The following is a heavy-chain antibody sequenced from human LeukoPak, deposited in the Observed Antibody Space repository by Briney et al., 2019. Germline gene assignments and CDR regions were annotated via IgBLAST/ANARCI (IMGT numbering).Heavy chain of an antibody. J-gene: IGHJ6*03. CDR1: GYTFTSYG. CDR3: ARHTGEPYYYYYMDV. CDR2: ISAYNGNT. V-gene: IGHV1-18*01. D-gene: IGHD3-10*01. Sequence: GASVKVSCKASGYTFTSYGISWVRQAPGQGLEWMGWISAYNGNTNYAQKLQGRVTMTTDTSTSTAYMELRSLRSDDTAVYYCARHTGEPYYYYYMDVWGKGTTVTVSS.